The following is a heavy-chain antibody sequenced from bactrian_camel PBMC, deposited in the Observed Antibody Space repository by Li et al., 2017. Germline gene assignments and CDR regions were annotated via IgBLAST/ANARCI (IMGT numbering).Heavy chain of an antibody. CDR3: ATDVLRPCGAHSWFKETEYSS. J-gene: IGHJ6*01. D-gene: IGHD2*01. CDR2: IDRDGVTT. Sequence: HVQLLESGGGSVQAGGSLRPSCSASGYSSSPNCMAWFRQASGKERERVADIDRDGVTTYEDSVKGRFTISQDKAKNMLYLQMHSLQSGDTAMYYCATDVLRPCGAHSWFKETEYSSWGAGTQVTVS. V-gene: IGHV3S1*01. CDR1: GYSSSPNC.